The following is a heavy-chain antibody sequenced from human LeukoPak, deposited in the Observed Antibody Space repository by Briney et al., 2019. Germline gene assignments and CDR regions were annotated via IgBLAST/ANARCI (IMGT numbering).Heavy chain of an antibody. V-gene: IGHV3-21*01. CDR1: GFTFSSYA. J-gene: IGHJ3*02. Sequence: GGSLRLSCAASGFTFSSYAMSWVRQAPGKGLEWVSFISSSSTYINYADSVKGRFTISRDNAKNSLYLQMNSLRAEDTAVYYCARLCIVGTKSAFDIWGQGTMVTVSS. CDR2: ISSSSTYI. CDR3: ARLCIVGTKSAFDI. D-gene: IGHD1-26*01.